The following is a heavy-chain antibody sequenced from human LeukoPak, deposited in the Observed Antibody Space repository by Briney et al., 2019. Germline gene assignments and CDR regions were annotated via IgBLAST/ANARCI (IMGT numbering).Heavy chain of an antibody. CDR1: GFTFSTYS. Sequence: QSGGSLRLSCAASGFTFSTYSMNWVRQAPGKGLEWVSHITSSSSAIYYADSVKGRLQMNSLRAEDTAVYYCARFSRWLPFESWGQGTLVTVSS. V-gene: IGHV3-48*01. CDR2: ITSSSSAI. D-gene: IGHD5-12*01. J-gene: IGHJ4*02. CDR3: ARFSRWLPFES.